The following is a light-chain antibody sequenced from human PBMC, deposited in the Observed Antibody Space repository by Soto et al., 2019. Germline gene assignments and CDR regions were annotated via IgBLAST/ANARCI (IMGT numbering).Light chain of an antibody. CDR2: GNT. V-gene: IGLV1-40*01. CDR3: LSLDSSLSVV. CDR1: SSNIGAGYD. Sequence: QSVLTQPPSVSGAPGQRVTISCTGSSSNIGAGYDVHWYQQLPGRAPKLLIYGNTNRPSGVPDRFSGSKSGNSASLAITGLQAEDEADYYCLSLDSSLSVVFGGGTKLTVL. J-gene: IGLJ2*01.